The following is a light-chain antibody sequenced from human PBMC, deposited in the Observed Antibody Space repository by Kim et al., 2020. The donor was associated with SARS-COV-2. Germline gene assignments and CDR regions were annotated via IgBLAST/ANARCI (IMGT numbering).Light chain of an antibody. Sequence: NFMLTQPHSVSESPGKTVTISCTGSSGNVASRYVQWYQQRPGSAPTTIIYEDNQRPSGVPDRFSGSIDSSSNSASLTISGLKTEDEADYYCQSYDNDNGAYVFGTGTKVTVL. V-gene: IGLV6-57*02. J-gene: IGLJ1*01. CDR3: QSYDNDNGAYV. CDR1: SGNVASRY. CDR2: EDN.